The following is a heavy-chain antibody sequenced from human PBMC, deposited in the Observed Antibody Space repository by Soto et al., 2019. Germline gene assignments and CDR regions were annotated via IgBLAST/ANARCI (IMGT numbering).Heavy chain of an antibody. D-gene: IGHD6-13*01. CDR1: GYTFTSYG. V-gene: IGHV1-18*01. Sequence: GASVKVSCKASGYTFTSYGISWVRQAPGQGLEWMGWISAYNGNTNYAQKLQGRVTMTTDTSTSTAYMELRSLRSDDTAVYYCARVPAAGTNFAAWFDPWGQGTLVTVSS. J-gene: IGHJ5*02. CDR3: ARVPAAGTNFAAWFDP. CDR2: ISAYNGNT.